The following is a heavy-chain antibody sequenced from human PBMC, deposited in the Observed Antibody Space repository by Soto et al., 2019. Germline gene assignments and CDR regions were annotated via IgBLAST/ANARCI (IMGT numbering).Heavy chain of an antibody. D-gene: IGHD5-12*01. CDR1: GFTFSSYS. CDR3: ARDLSGYDYPYYYYGMDV. CDR2: ISSSSSYI. Sequence: GGSLRLSCAASGFTFSSYSMNWVRQAPGKGLEWVSSISSSSSYIYYADSVKGRFTISRDNAKNSLYLQMNSLRAEDTAVYYCARDLSGYDYPYYYYGMDVWGQGTTVTVSS. J-gene: IGHJ6*02. V-gene: IGHV3-21*01.